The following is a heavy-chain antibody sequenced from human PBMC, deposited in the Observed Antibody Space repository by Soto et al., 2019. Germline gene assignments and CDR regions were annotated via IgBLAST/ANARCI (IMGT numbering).Heavy chain of an antibody. Sequence: EVQLVESGGGLVKPGGSLRLSCAASGFTFSSYSMKWVRQAPGKGLEWVSSISSSSSYIYYADSVKGRFPISRDNAKNSMYLLMNSLRAEDTAVYYCARAPYYYDSRGYWAYWGQGTLVTVSS. V-gene: IGHV3-21*01. CDR2: ISSSSSYI. J-gene: IGHJ4*02. D-gene: IGHD3-22*01. CDR3: ARAPYYYDSRGYWAY. CDR1: GFTFSSYS.